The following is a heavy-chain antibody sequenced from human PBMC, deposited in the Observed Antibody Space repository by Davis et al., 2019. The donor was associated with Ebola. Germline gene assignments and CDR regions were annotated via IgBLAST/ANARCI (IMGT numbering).Heavy chain of an antibody. CDR1: GGSVSSGSYY. CDR2: IYYSGST. CDR3: ARLTYSSSWYDLDY. V-gene: IGHV4-61*01. Sequence: MPSETLSLTCTVSGGSVSSGSYYWSWIRQPPGKGLEWIGYIYYSGSTNYNPSLKSRVTISVDTSKNQFSLKLSSVTAADTAVYYRARLTYSSSWYDLDYWGQGTLVTVSS. D-gene: IGHD6-13*01. J-gene: IGHJ4*02.